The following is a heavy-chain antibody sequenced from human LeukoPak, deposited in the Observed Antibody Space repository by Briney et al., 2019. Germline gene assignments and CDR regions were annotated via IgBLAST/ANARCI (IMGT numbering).Heavy chain of an antibody. CDR1: GGPISSGGYY. D-gene: IGHD2-2*01. V-gene: IGHV4-30-2*01. CDR2: IYHSGST. Sequence: PSETLSLTCTVSGGPISSGGYYWSWIRQPPGKGLEWIGYIYHSGSTYYNPSLKSRVTISVDRSKNQFSLKLSSVTAADTAVYYCAKRKSYCSNTSCHKHNWFDPWGQGTLVTVS. CDR3: AKRKSYCSNTSCHKHNWFDP. J-gene: IGHJ5*01.